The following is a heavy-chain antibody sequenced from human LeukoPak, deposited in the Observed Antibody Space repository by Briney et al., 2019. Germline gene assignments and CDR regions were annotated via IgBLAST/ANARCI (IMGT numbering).Heavy chain of an antibody. Sequence: GGSLRLSCAASGFTFSSYGMSWVRQAPGKGLEWVSAISGSGGSTYYADSVKGRFTISRDNSKNTLYLQMNSLRAEDTAVYYCAASRGAGWFGESYFDYWGQGTLVTVSS. J-gene: IGHJ4*02. CDR2: ISGSGGST. CDR3: AASRGAGWFGESYFDY. V-gene: IGHV3-23*01. D-gene: IGHD3-10*01. CDR1: GFTFSSYG.